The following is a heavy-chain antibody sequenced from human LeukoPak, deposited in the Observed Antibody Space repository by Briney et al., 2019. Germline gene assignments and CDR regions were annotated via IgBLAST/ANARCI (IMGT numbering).Heavy chain of an antibody. CDR2: INPNSGGT. CDR3: ARAFSFGRDY. Sequence: ASVKVSCKASGYTFTDYYMHWVRQAAGQGLEWMGWINPNSGGTNYVHKFHGRVTMTRDTSISTAYMELSSLTSDDTAVYYCARAFSFGRDYWGQGTLVTVSS. V-gene: IGHV1-2*02. D-gene: IGHD3-3*01. CDR1: GYTFTDYY. J-gene: IGHJ4*02.